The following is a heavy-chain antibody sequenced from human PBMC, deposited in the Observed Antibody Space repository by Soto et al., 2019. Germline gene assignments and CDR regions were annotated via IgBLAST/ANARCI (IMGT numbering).Heavy chain of an antibody. D-gene: IGHD3-10*01. Sequence: PSETLSLTCTVSGGSISSYYWSWIRQPPGKGLEWIGYIYYSGSTNYNPSLKSRVTISVDTSKNQFTLKLSSVTAADTAVYYCARDSFTMVRGVIGRRFDYWGQGTLVTVSS. CDR3: ARDSFTMVRGVIGRRFDY. J-gene: IGHJ4*02. V-gene: IGHV4-59*01. CDR2: IYYSGST. CDR1: GGSISSYY.